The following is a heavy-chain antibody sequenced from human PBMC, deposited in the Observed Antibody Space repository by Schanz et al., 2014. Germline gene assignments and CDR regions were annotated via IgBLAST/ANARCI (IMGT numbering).Heavy chain of an antibody. V-gene: IGHV3-33*08. Sequence: VQLVESGGGLVQPGGSLRLSCAASGFTFTTHSMTWVRQAPGKGLEWVAVIWYDENNKYYADSVKGRFTMSRDNSKNTLYLQMNSLRAEDTAVYYCARANYRRKINFDYWGRGTLVTVSS. D-gene: IGHD3-10*01. CDR1: GFTFTTHS. CDR2: IWYDENNK. CDR3: ARANYRRKINFDY. J-gene: IGHJ4*02.